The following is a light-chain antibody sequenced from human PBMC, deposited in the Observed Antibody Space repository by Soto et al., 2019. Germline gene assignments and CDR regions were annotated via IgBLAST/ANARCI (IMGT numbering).Light chain of an antibody. CDR3: QVWDSDSDHLV. V-gene: IGLV3-21*04. J-gene: IGLJ2*01. Sequence: SYELTQPPSLSVAPGKTARITCGGDNIGTKSVHWYQQKPGQAPLLVIYYDTDRPSGIPERFSGSNSGNTATLTISRVEAGDGADYYCQVWDSDSDHLVFGGGTKLTVL. CDR2: YDT. CDR1: NIGTKS.